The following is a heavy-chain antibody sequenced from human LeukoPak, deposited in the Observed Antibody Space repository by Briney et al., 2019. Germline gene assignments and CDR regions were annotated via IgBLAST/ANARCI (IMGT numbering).Heavy chain of an antibody. Sequence: ASVKVSCKASGYTFTSYGISWVRQAPGQGLEWMGWISAYNGNTNYAQKLQGRVTMTTDTSTSTAYMELRSLRSDDTAVYYCAREAGPSSSWNTRPNVLDYGGRETLAPVP. V-gene: IGHV1-18*01. CDR1: GYTFTSYG. CDR2: ISAYNGNT. J-gene: IGHJ4*02. D-gene: IGHD6-13*01. CDR3: AREAGPSSSWNTRPNVLDY.